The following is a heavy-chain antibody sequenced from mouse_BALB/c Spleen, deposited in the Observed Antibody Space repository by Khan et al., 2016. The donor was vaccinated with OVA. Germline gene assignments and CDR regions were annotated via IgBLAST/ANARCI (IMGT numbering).Heavy chain of an antibody. V-gene: IGHV5-9-3*01. CDR2: ISSDGDYT. Sequence: EVELVESGGGLVKPGGSLNFSCAASGFTFSTYAMSWVRQTPEKRLEWVATISSDGDYTYYPDNVTGRFTISSDNAKNTLYLQMSSLRSEDTAMYYCARSPYGNFAYWGQGTLVTVSA. J-gene: IGHJ3*01. D-gene: IGHD2-1*01. CDR3: ARSPYGNFAY. CDR1: GFTFSTYA.